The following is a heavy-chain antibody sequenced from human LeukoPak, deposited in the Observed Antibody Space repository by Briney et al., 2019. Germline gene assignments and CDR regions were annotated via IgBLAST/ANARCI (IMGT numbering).Heavy chain of an antibody. CDR1: GGTFSSYA. V-gene: IGHV1-69*04. D-gene: IGHD4-17*01. CDR2: IIPILGIA. Sequence: TVKVSCKASGGTFSSYAISWVRQAPGQGLEWMGRIIPILGIANYAQKFQGRVTITADKSTSTAYMELSSLRSEDTAVYYCASLVGDYPFDYWGQGTLVTVSS. CDR3: ASLVGDYPFDY. J-gene: IGHJ4*02.